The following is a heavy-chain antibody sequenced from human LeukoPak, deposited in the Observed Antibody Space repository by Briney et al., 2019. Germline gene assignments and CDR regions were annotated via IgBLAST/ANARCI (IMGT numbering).Heavy chain of an antibody. D-gene: IGHD3-22*01. Sequence: PSETLSLTCTVSGGSISSYYWSWIRQPPGKGLEWIGYIYYSGSTNYNPSLKSRVTISGDTSKNQFSLKLSSVTAADTAVYYCARHYDSSGIDAFDIWGQGTMVTVSS. J-gene: IGHJ3*02. V-gene: IGHV4-59*08. CDR1: GGSISSYY. CDR2: IYYSGST. CDR3: ARHYDSSGIDAFDI.